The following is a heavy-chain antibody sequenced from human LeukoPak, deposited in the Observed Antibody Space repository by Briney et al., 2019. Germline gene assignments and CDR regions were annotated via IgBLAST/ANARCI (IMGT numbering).Heavy chain of an antibody. D-gene: IGHD3-16*01. CDR1: VFTFSNYC. J-gene: IGHJ4*02. Sequence: GGSLRLSCVASVFTFSNYCMHWVRQAPGKGLEWVATITYDGSSEYYADSVKDRFTVSRDNSKNTPYLQMSSLKTEDTAVYYCAKRGDGGHKSLEYWGQGTLVIVSS. V-gene: IGHV3-30*18. CDR3: AKRGDGGHKSLEY. CDR2: ITYDGSSE.